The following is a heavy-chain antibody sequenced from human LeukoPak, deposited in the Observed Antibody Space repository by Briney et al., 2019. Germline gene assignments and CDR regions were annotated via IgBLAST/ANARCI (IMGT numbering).Heavy chain of an antibody. CDR2: INPSGGST. CDR3: AREYSINAFDI. Sequence: GASVKVSCKASGYTFTSYDINWVRQAPGQGLEWMGIINPSGGSTSYAQKFQGRVTMTRDTSTSTAYMELSSLRSEDTAVYYCAREYSINAFDIWGQGTMVTVSS. J-gene: IGHJ3*02. CDR1: GYTFTSYD. D-gene: IGHD5-18*01. V-gene: IGHV1-46*01.